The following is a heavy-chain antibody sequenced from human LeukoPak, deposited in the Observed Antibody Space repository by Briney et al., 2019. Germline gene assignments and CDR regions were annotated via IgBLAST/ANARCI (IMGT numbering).Heavy chain of an antibody. V-gene: IGHV1-18*04. J-gene: IGHJ4*02. CDR3: ARAYSSGWSSRWYFDY. Sequence: ASVKVSCKASGYTFTSYGTSWVRQAPGQGLEWMGWISAYNGNTNYAQKLQGRVTMTTDTSTSTAYMELRSLRSDDTAVYYCARAYSSGWSSRWYFDYWGQGTLVTVSS. CDR1: GYTFTSYG. CDR2: ISAYNGNT. D-gene: IGHD6-19*01.